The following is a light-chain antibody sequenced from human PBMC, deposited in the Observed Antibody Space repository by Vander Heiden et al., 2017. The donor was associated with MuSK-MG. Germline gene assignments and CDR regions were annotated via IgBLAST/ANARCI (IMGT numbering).Light chain of an antibody. CDR1: ALPKQY. Sequence: SYELTQPPSVSVSPGQTARITCSGDALPKQYAYWYQQKPGQAPVLLIYKDSERPSGIPERISGSSSGTTTTMTISGVQAEDEADYYCQSADNSGTYRWVFGGGTKLNVL. CDR2: KDS. CDR3: QSADNSGTYRWV. V-gene: IGLV3-25*03. J-gene: IGLJ3*02.